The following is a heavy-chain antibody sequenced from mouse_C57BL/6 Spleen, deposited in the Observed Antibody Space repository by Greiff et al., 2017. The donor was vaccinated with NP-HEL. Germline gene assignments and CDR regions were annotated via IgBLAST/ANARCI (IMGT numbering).Heavy chain of an antibody. CDR2: IYPGSGST. CDR3: AIYYYGSSYGYYAMDY. V-gene: IGHV1-55*01. CDR1: GYTFTSYW. D-gene: IGHD1-1*01. J-gene: IGHJ4*01. Sequence: QVQLQQPGAELVKPGASVKMSCKASGYTFTSYWITWVKQRPGQGLEWIGDIYPGSGSTNYNEKFKSKATLTVDTSSSTAYMQLSSLTSEDSAVYYCAIYYYGSSYGYYAMDYWGQGTSVTVSS.